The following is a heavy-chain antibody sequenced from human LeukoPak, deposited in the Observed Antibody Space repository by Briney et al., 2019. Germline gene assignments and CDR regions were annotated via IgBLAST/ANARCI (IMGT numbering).Heavy chain of an antibody. J-gene: IGHJ6*04. Sequence: PGGSLRLSCAASGFTFDDYGMSWVRQAPGKGLEWVSGINWNGGSTGYADSVKGRFTISRDNAKNSLYLQMNSLRAEDTAVYYCAELGITMIGGVWGKGTTVTISS. CDR1: GFTFDDYG. CDR2: INWNGGST. D-gene: IGHD3-10*02. CDR3: AELGITMIGGV. V-gene: IGHV3-20*04.